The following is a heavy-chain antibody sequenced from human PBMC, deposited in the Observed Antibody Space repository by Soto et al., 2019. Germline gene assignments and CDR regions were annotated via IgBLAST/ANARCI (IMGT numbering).Heavy chain of an antibody. CDR1: GYTFTSYA. CDR2: INAGNGNT. D-gene: IGHD2-15*01. V-gene: IGHV1-3*01. Sequence: GASVKVSCKASGYTFTSYAMHWVRQAPGQRLEWMGWINAGNGNTKYSQKFQGRVTITRDTSASTAYMELSSLRSEDTAVYYCASEVYFICGSCHPRDPFYIWGQGTTVPGSS. CDR3: ASEVYFICGSCHPRDPFYI. J-gene: IGHJ3*02.